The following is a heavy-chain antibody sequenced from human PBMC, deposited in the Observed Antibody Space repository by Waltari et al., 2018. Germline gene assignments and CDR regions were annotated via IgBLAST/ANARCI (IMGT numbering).Heavy chain of an antibody. J-gene: IGHJ6*02. CDR2: IIPIFGTA. Sequence: QVQLVQSGAEVKKPGSSVKVSCKASGGTFSSYAISWVRQAPGQGLGWMGGIIPIFGTANYAQKFQGRVTITADESTSTAYMELSSLRSEDTAVYYCANVDIVASVSRGYYYYGMDVWGQGTTVTVSS. CDR1: GGTFSSYA. CDR3: ANVDIVASVSRGYYYYGMDV. D-gene: IGHD5-12*01. V-gene: IGHV1-69*13.